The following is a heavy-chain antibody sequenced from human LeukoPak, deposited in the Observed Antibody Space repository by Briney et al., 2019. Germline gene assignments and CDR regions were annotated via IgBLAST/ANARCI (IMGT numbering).Heavy chain of an antibody. CDR3: ARGWLQPYWYFDL. D-gene: IGHD5-24*01. J-gene: IGHJ2*01. CDR1: GYTXTNYG. Sequence: GASVKVSCKASGYTXTNYGIIWVRQAPGQGLEWMGWISVYNGNTNYAQKLQGRVTMTTDTSTSTAYMELRSLRSDDTAVYYCARGWLQPYWYFDLWGRGTLVTVSS. CDR2: ISVYNGNT. V-gene: IGHV1-18*01.